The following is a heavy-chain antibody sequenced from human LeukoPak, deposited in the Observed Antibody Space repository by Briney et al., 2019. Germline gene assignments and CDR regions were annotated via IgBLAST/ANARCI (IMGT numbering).Heavy chain of an antibody. J-gene: IGHJ4*02. V-gene: IGHV1-8*03. CDR2: MNPNSGNT. D-gene: IGHD2-8*01. Sequence: GGSVKVSCKASGYTFTSYDINWVRQATGQGLEWMGWMNPNSGNTGFAQKFQGRVTIPRNPFISTAYMELSSLRSEDTAVYYCARAGYCTNGVCYTWVDYWGQGTLVTVSS. CDR3: ARAGYCTNGVCYTWVDY. CDR1: GYTFTSYD.